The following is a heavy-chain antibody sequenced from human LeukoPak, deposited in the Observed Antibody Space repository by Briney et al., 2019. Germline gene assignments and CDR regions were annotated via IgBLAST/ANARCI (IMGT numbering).Heavy chain of an antibody. CDR1: GGSISSYY. CDR2: IYTSGST. CDR3: ARGSRIAVAGTGGHYYYYYYMDV. J-gene: IGHJ6*03. D-gene: IGHD6-19*01. V-gene: IGHV4-4*07. Sequence: SETLSLTCTVSGGSISSYYWSWIRQPAGKGLEWIGRIYTSGSTNYNPSLKSRVTMSVDTSKNQFSLKLSSVTAADTAVYYCARGSRIAVAGTGGHYYYYYYMDVWGKGTTVTVSS.